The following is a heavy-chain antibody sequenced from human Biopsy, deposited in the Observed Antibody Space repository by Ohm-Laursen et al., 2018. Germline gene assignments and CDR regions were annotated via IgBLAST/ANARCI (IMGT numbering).Heavy chain of an antibody. CDR1: GFSLTTTGVG. V-gene: IGHV2-5*01. CDR3: AHTNLGSAFGFCGSTSCRSFDY. D-gene: IGHD2-2*01. Sequence: TQTLTLTCTVSGFSLTTTGVGVGWIRQPPGKALEWLALSYWNGNEHFSPSLRDRLTITNDTSKNQVVLTMTDMDPVDTATYFCAHTNLGSAFGFCGSTSCRSFDYWGQGTQVTVSS. CDR2: SYWNGNE. J-gene: IGHJ4*02.